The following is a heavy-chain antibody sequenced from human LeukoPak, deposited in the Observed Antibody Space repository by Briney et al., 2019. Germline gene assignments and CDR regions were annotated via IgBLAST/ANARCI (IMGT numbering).Heavy chain of an antibody. CDR1: GYTFTSYY. Sequence: PSVKVSCKASGYTFTSYYMHWVRQAPGQGLEWMGIINPSGGSTSYAQKFQGRVTMTRDTSTSTVYMELSSLRSEDTAVYYCARSYCTNGVCYRPYYFDYWGQGTLVTVSS. D-gene: IGHD2-8*01. CDR3: ARSYCTNGVCYRPYYFDY. J-gene: IGHJ4*02. CDR2: INPSGGST. V-gene: IGHV1-46*01.